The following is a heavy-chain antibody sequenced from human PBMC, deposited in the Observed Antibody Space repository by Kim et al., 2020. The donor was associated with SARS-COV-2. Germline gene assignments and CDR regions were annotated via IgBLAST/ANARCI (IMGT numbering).Heavy chain of an antibody. V-gene: IGHV4-59*11. CDR3: AGDAYNSGWFNYWDY. J-gene: IGHJ4*02. Sequence: SETLSLTCTVSGDSINYHYWNWIRQSPGRGLEWIGYVYYSGNTNYNPSLRGRVTISADTSKNQISLQLTSVTAADTAVYYCAGDAYNSGWFNYWDYWGQGALVTVSS. CDR1: GDSINYHY. CDR2: VYYSGNT. D-gene: IGHD6-19*01.